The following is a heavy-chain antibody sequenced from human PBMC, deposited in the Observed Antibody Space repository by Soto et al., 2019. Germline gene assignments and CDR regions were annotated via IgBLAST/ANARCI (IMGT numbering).Heavy chain of an antibody. D-gene: IGHD2-21*02. CDR3: ARQVGGHIVVVTAYDY. Sequence: PGESLKISCKGSGYSFTSYWISWVRQMPGKGLEWMGRIDPSDSYTNYSPSFQGHVTISADKSISTAYLQWSSLKASDTAMYYCARQVGGHIVVVTAYDYWGQGTLVTVSS. CDR2: IDPSDSYT. J-gene: IGHJ4*02. CDR1: GYSFTSYW. V-gene: IGHV5-10-1*01.